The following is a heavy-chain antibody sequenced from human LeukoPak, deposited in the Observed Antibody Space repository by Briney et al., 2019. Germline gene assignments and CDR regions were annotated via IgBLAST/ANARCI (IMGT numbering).Heavy chain of an antibody. V-gene: IGHV3-30*04. CDR1: GFTFSSYV. Sequence: PGGSLRLSCAASGFTFSSYVMHWVRQAPGKGLEWVAIISYDGSNEYYADSVKGRFTISRDNSKNSLYLQMNSLRAEDTAVYYCARSDGYGLVGIWGQGTMVTVSS. CDR3: ARSDGYGLVGI. D-gene: IGHD3-10*01. CDR2: ISYDGSNE. J-gene: IGHJ3*02.